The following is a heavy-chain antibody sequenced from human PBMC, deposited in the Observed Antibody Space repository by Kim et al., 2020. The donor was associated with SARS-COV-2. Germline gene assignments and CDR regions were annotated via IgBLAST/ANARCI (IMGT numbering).Heavy chain of an antibody. CDR3: ARGLAMTAAGFDY. V-gene: IGHV4-34*01. Sequence: SETLSLTCAVYGGSFSGYYWSWIRQPPGKGLEWIGEINHSGSTNYNPSLKSRVTISVDTSKNQFSLKLSSVTAADTAVYYCARGLAMTAAGFDYWGQGTLVTVSS. D-gene: IGHD6-13*01. CDR2: INHSGST. J-gene: IGHJ4*02. CDR1: GGSFSGYY.